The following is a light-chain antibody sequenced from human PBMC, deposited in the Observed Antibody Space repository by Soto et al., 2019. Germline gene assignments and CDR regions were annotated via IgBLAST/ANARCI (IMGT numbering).Light chain of an antibody. CDR1: QTIGNW. CDR3: QQYKTYST. CDR2: DVS. V-gene: IGKV1-5*01. Sequence: DIQMTQSPSTLSASVGDRVTITCRASQTIGNWLAWYQQKPGKAPNLLIYDVSTLGSGVPSSFSGSGSGTEFTLTISSLQPDDFATYHCQQYKTYSTFGQGTKVEI. J-gene: IGKJ1*01.